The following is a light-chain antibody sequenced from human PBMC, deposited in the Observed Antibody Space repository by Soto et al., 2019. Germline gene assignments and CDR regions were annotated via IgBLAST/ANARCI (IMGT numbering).Light chain of an antibody. CDR1: QSVSSY. V-gene: IGKV3-11*01. CDR2: DAS. J-gene: IGKJ4*01. CDR3: QQRSNCPLT. Sequence: ETVLTQSPATLSLSPGERAILSCRASQSVSSYLAWYQQKPGQAPRLLISDASNRATGIPARFSASGSGTDFTLTNSSLEPEDFAVYYCQQRSNCPLTFGGGTKVEIK.